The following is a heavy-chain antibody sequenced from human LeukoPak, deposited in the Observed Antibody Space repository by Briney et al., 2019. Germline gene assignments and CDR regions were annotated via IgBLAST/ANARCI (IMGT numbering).Heavy chain of an antibody. CDR3: ARGEVVRSYFDY. CDR1: GFTFSNYW. D-gene: IGHD4-23*01. CDR2: INSDGINT. V-gene: IGHV3-74*01. Sequence: GGSLRLSCAASGFTFSNYWVHWVRQAPGKGLVWVSRINSDGINTSYADSVKGRFTISRDNARNTLSLQMNSLRAEDTAVYYCARGEVVRSYFDYWGQGTLVTVSS. J-gene: IGHJ4*02.